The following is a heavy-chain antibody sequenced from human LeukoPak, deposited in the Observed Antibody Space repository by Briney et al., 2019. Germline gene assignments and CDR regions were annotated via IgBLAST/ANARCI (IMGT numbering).Heavy chain of an antibody. Sequence: PSETLSLTCAVSGYSIGSGYYWGWIRQPPGKGLEWIGSIYHSGSTYYNPSLKSRVTISVDTSKNQFSLKLSSVTAADTAVYYCARSPERWLQLLIDYWGQGTLVTVSS. V-gene: IGHV4-38-2*01. CDR1: GYSIGSGYY. CDR3: ARSPERWLQLLIDY. CDR2: IYHSGST. D-gene: IGHD5-24*01. J-gene: IGHJ4*02.